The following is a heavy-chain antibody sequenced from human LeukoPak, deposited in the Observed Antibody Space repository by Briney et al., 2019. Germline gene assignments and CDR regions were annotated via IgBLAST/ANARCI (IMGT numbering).Heavy chain of an antibody. V-gene: IGHV3-21*01. CDR1: GFTFSTFA. CDR3: ARSYDILTGDDAFDI. CDR2: ISSSGSYI. J-gene: IGHJ3*02. D-gene: IGHD3-9*01. Sequence: PGGSLRLSCAASGFTFSTFAMIWVRQAPGKGLEWVSSISSSGSYIYYADSVKGRFTISRDNAKNSLYLQMNSLRAEDTAVYYCARSYDILTGDDAFDIWGQGTMVTVSS.